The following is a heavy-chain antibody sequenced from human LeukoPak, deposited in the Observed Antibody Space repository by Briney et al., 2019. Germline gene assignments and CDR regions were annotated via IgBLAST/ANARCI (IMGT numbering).Heavy chain of an antibody. J-gene: IGHJ5*02. CDR3: AREKYCNSTSCHGFDP. CDR1: GFTVSSNY. V-gene: IGHV3-66*02. Sequence: GGSLRLSCAASGFTVSSNYMSWVRQAPGKGLEWVSVIYSGGSTYYADSVKGRFTISRDNSKNTLYLQMNSLRAEDTAVYYCAREKYCNSTSCHGFDPWGQGTLVTVSS. CDR2: IYSGGST. D-gene: IGHD2-2*01.